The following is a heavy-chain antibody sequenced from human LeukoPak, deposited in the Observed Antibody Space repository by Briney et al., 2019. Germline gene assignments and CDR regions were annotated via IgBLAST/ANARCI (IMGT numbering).Heavy chain of an antibody. CDR2: ISSSSSYI. CDR1: GFTCSGYS. V-gene: IGHV3-21*01. J-gene: IGHJ1*01. Sequence: GGSLRLSCAAPGFTCSGYSMNWVRQAPGKGLEWVSSISSSSSYIYYADSVKGRFTISRDNAKNSLYLQMNSLRAEDTAVYYCARDGMMGYYYDSTGYYHAGYFQHWGQGTLVTVSS. D-gene: IGHD3-22*01. CDR3: ARDGMMGYYYDSTGYYHAGYFQH.